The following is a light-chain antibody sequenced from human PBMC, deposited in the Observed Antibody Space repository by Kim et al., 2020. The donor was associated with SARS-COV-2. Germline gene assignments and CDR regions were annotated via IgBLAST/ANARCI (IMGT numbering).Light chain of an antibody. CDR2: AAS. Sequence: EIVLTQSPGPLSLSPGERGTLSCRASQSITNNYLAWYQHKPGRAPRLLIYAASGRATGIPDRFRGSGSGTEFTLAINRLEPEDFAVYYCQQYGSLPSTFGQGTRLEIK. J-gene: IGKJ5*01. V-gene: IGKV3-20*01. CDR1: QSITNNY. CDR3: QQYGSLPST.